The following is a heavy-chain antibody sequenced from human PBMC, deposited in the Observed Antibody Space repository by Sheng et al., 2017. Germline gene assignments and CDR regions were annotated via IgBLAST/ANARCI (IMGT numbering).Heavy chain of an antibody. J-gene: IGHJ4*02. Sequence: QVQLQQWGAGLLKPSETLSLTCAVYGGSFSGYYWSWIRQPPREGAWSGLGKVNHSGSTNYNPSLKSRVTISVDTSKNQFSLKLSSVTAADTAVYYCARGPVGYWGQGTLVTVSS. CDR3: ARGPVGY. V-gene: IGHV4-34*01. CDR2: VNHSGST. CDR1: GGSFSGYY. D-gene: IGHD1-26*01.